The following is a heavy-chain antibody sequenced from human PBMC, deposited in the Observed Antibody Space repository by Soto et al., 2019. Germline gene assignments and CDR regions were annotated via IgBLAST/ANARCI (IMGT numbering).Heavy chain of an antibody. CDR1: GFTFSSYG. V-gene: IGHV3-33*01. Sequence: QVQLVESGGGVVQPGRSLRLSCAASGFTFSSYGMHWVRQAPGKGLEWVAVIWYDGSNKYYADSVKGRFTISRDNSKNTLYLQMNSLRAEDTAVYYCARDLAQGASDYWGQGTLVTVSS. J-gene: IGHJ4*02. CDR3: ARDLAQGASDY. CDR2: IWYDGSNK. D-gene: IGHD3-16*01.